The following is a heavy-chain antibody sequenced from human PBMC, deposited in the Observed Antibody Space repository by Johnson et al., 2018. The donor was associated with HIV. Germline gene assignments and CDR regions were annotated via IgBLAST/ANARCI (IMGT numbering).Heavy chain of an antibody. D-gene: IGHD3-22*01. Sequence: VQLVESGGGVVQPGRSLRLSCAASGFTFSSYAMHWVRQAPGKGLEWVAVISYDGSNKYFADSVKGRFTISRDNAKNSLYLQMNNVRAEDTALYFCARASNYYDSFGYYRRGGGSDIWGQGTMVTVSS. CDR3: ARASNYYDSFGYYRRGGGSDI. CDR1: GFTFSSYA. V-gene: IGHV3-30*04. J-gene: IGHJ3*02. CDR2: ISYDGSNK.